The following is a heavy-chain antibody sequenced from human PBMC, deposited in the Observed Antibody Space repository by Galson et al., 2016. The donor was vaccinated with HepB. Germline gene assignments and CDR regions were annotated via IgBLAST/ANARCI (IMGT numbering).Heavy chain of an antibody. J-gene: IGHJ6*02. CDR1: GGSFDGFY. Sequence: SETLSLTCAMSGGSFDGFYWSWVRQIPGKGLQWIGDVTHSGGTNYNPSLSSRVALSIDTSKSQFFLKLSSMTAADAAVYFCARYRRRPRMLPSTKTRGAMDVWGPGTTVIVSS. CDR3: ARYRRRPRMLPSTKTRGAMDV. D-gene: IGHD2-2*01. CDR2: VTHSGGT. V-gene: IGHV4-34*01.